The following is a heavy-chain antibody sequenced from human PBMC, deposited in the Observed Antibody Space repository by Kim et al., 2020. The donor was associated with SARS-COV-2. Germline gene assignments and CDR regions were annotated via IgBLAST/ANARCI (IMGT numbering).Heavy chain of an antibody. D-gene: IGHD2-15*01. CDR3: AREGYCSGGSCYYFDY. Sequence: SFQGQVTISADKSLSTAYLQWSSLKASDTAMYYCAREGYCSGGSCYYFDYWGQGTLVTVSS. J-gene: IGHJ4*02. V-gene: IGHV5-51*01.